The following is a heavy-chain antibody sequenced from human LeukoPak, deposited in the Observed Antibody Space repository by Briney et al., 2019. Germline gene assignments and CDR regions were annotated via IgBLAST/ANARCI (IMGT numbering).Heavy chain of an antibody. CDR1: GGSISSSSYY. CDR2: IYYSGST. D-gene: IGHD6-13*01. J-gene: IGHJ6*03. V-gene: IGHV4-39*07. Sequence: SETLSLTCTVSGGSISSSSYYWGWIRQPPGKGLEWIGSIYYSGSTYYNPSLKSRVTISVDTSKNQFSLKLNSVTAADTAVYYCARSIAAAQYYYYYMDVWGKGTTVTVS. CDR3: ARSIAAAQYYYYYMDV.